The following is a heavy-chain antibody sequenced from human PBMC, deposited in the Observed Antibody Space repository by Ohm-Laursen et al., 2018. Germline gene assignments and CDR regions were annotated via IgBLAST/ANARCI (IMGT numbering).Heavy chain of an antibody. Sequence: SLRLSCAASGFTFSSYGMHWVRQAPGKGLEWVAVISYDGSNKHSADSVKGRFTISRDNSKNTLYLQMNSLRAEDTAVYYCAKSKMEYTSGWYYYYGVDVWGQGTTVTVSS. CDR2: ISYDGSNK. J-gene: IGHJ6*02. CDR3: AKSKMEYTSGWYYYYGVDV. V-gene: IGHV3-30*18. D-gene: IGHD6-19*01. CDR1: GFTFSSYG.